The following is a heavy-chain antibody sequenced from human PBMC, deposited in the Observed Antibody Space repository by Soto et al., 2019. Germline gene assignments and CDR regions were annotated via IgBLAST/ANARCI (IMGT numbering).Heavy chain of an antibody. D-gene: IGHD6-13*01. V-gene: IGHV4-4*02. J-gene: IGHJ2*01. Sequence: QVQLQESGPGLVKPSGTLSLTCDVSGDSISGSNWWSWVRQSPGKGLAGIGEIYYTGETNHNPSLKSRVTISVDKSKNQFSLKMTSVTAADTAVYFCARVSAFVSSWYRAFDVWGRGTLVTVSS. CDR3: ARVSAFVSSWYRAFDV. CDR2: IYYTGET. CDR1: GDSISGSNW.